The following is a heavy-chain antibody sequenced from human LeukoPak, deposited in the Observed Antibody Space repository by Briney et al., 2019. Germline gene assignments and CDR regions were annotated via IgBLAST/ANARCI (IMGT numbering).Heavy chain of an antibody. V-gene: IGHV4-59*11. CDR2: IYYSRST. CDR3: ARSGVGGAY. D-gene: IGHD1-26*01. J-gene: IGHJ4*02. Sequence: PSEALSLTCTLSGGSISSHYWSWIRQPPGKGLEWIGYIYYSRSTIYSPSLQGRVTILIDTSKNQFSLNLSSVTAADTAVYYCARSGVGGAYWGQGTLVTVSS. CDR1: GGSISSHY.